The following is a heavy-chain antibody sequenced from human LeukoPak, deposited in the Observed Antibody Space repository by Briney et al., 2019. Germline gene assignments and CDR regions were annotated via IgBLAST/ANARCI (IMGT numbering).Heavy chain of an antibody. CDR3: AKSAANSSSPYFDY. CDR1: GFTFSEYG. Sequence: GGSLRLSCAASGFTFSEYGMSWVRQAPGKGLEWVSALSGDAATTYYADSVKGRFTISRDNSKNTLYLQMNSLRAEDTAVYYCAKSAANSSSPYFDYWGQGTLVTVSS. CDR2: LSGDAATT. J-gene: IGHJ4*02. D-gene: IGHD6-13*01. V-gene: IGHV3-23*01.